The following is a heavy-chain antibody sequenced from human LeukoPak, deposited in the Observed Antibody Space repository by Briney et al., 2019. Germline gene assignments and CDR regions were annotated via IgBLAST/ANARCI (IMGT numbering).Heavy chain of an antibody. J-gene: IGHJ4*02. V-gene: IGHV3-23*01. D-gene: IGHD6-19*01. Sequence: QTGGSLRLSCAASGFTFGSYAMSWVRQAPGKGLEWVPAISGSGGSTYYADSVKGRFTISRDNSKNTLYLQMNSLRAEDTAVYYCAKGLGGYFDYWGQGTLVTVSS. CDR3: AKGLGGYFDY. CDR1: GFTFGSYA. CDR2: ISGSGGST.